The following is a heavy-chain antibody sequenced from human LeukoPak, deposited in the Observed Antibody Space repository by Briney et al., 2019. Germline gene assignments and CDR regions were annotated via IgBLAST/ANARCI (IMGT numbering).Heavy chain of an antibody. J-gene: IGHJ4*02. V-gene: IGHV3-21*01. CDR3: ARDLEIFYDSSGCFDY. CDR1: GFTFSSYS. Sequence: PGGSLRLSCAASGFTFSSYSMNWVRQAPGKGLEWVSSISSSSSYIYYADSVKGRFTISRDNAKNSLYLQMNSLRAEDTAVYYCARDLEIFYDSSGCFDYWGQGTLVTVSS. CDR2: ISSSSSYI. D-gene: IGHD3-22*01.